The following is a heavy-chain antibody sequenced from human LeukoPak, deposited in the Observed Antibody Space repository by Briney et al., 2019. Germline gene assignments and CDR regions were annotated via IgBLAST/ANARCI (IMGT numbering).Heavy chain of an antibody. CDR2: FDPEDGET. CDR1: GYTLTELS. V-gene: IGHV1-24*01. D-gene: IGHD2-2*01. J-gene: IGHJ4*02. Sequence: ASVKVSCKASGYTLTELSMHWVRQAPGKGLEWMGGFDPEDGETIYAQKFQGRVTMTEDTSTDTAYMELSSLRSEDTAVYYCATARDRVVPAAPDYWGQGTLVTVSS. CDR3: ATARDRVVPAAPDY.